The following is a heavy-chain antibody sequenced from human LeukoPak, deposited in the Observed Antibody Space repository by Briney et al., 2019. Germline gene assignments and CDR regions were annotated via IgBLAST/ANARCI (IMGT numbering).Heavy chain of an antibody. V-gene: IGHV3-74*01. CDR3: ARDRSISAAGDTY. J-gene: IGHJ4*02. Sequence: GGSLRPSCAASGFTFSDYWMHWVRQAPGKGLVWVSRVNRDGSSTSYADSVKGRFTISRDNAKNTLSLQMNSLRAEDTAVYYCARDRSISAAGDTYWGQGTLVTVSS. CDR2: VNRDGSST. D-gene: IGHD6-13*01. CDR1: GFTFSDYW.